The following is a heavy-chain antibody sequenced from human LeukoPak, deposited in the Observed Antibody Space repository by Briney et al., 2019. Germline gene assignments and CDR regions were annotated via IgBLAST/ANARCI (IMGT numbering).Heavy chain of an antibody. CDR2: IRSKAYGGTT. CDR1: GFTFSDYA. D-gene: IGHD1-14*01. J-gene: IGHJ4*02. CDR3: TNGLTMNPFDY. V-gene: IGHV3-49*04. Sequence: GGSLRLSCTTSGFTFSDYAMSWVRQTPGKGLEWVGFIRSKAYGGTTEYDASVKGRFTISRDDSKSIAYLQMNSLKTEDTAFYYCTNGLTMNPFDYWGQGTLVTVSS.